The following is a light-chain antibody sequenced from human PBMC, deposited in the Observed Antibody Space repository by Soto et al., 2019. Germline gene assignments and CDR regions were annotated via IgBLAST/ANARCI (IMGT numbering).Light chain of an antibody. J-gene: IGLJ2*01. CDR3: CSSAGSTTVV. CDR2: EDS. CDR1: SSDVGSYNL. V-gene: IGLV2-23*01. Sequence: QSALTQPASVSGSPGQSITISCTGTSSDVGSYNLVSWYQQHPGKAPKLMIYEDSERPSGISNRFSGSKSGNTASLTISGLRAEDEADDNSCSSAGSTTVVFGGGTKVTVL.